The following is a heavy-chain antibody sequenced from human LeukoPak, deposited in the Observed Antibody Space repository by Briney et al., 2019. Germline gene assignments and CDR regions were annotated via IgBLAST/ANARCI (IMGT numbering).Heavy chain of an antibody. CDR3: ARKWSGSYYYYYYYMDV. Sequence: PSETLSLTCAVYGGSFSGYYWSWIRQPPGKGLEWIGEINHSGSTNYNPSLKSRVTISVDTSKNQSSLKLSSVTAADTAVYYCARKWSGSYYYYYYYMDVWGKGTTVTISS. J-gene: IGHJ6*03. CDR1: GGSFSGYY. V-gene: IGHV4-34*01. CDR2: INHSGST. D-gene: IGHD1-26*01.